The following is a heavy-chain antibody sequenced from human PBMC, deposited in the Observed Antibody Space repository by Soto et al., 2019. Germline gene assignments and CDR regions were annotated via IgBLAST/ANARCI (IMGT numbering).Heavy chain of an antibody. V-gene: IGHV3-23*01. CDR3: AKDHWGSY. CDR2: ISGSGDST. CDR1: GFTFRTYA. D-gene: IGHD3-16*01. J-gene: IGHJ4*02. Sequence: EVQLLESGGRLVQPGGSLRLSCAASGFTFRTYAMSWVRQAPGKGLEWVSAISGSGDSTYYADSVKGRFTISRDNSKNRLYLQMTTLRAEDTALYHCAKDHWGSYSGQGTLVTVSS.